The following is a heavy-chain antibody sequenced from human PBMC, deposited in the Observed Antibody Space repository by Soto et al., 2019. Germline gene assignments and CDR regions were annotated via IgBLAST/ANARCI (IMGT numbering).Heavy chain of an antibody. V-gene: IGHV4-39*01. CDR2: VYYRGRS. J-gene: IGHJ4*02. CDR1: VVSVTNSSYY. CDR3: VSQRTTVINQAYFEY. D-gene: IGHD4-4*01. Sequence: NPXETLSLTCTVSVVSVTNSSYYWGWIRQSPGKGLEWIGSVYYRGRSYSKSSVKSRVTISVDTSKNQFSLNLNSVTASDTAVYFCVSQRTTVINQAYFEYWGPGALVTVSS.